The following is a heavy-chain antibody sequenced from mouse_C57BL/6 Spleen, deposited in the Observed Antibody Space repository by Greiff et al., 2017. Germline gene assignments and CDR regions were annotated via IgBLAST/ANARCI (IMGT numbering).Heavy chain of an antibody. Sequence: QVQLQQPGAELVKPGASVKVSCKASGYTFTSYWMHWVKQRPGQGLEWIGRIHPSDSDTNYNQKFKGKATLTVDKSSSTADMQLSSLTSEDSAVYYCAIKLPGGAMDDWGQGTSVTVSA. CDR2: IHPSDSDT. D-gene: IGHD2-1*01. CDR1: GYTFTSYW. J-gene: IGHJ4*01. V-gene: IGHV1-74*01. CDR3: AIKLPGGAMDD.